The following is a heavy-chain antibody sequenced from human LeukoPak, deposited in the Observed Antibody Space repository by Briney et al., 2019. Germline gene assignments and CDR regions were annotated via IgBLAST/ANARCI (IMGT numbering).Heavy chain of an antibody. CDR1: GFTFSSYA. CDR3: AKGIGSGWFGDFDY. Sequence: PGGSLRLSCAASGFTFSSYAMSWARQAPGNGLEWVSAISGSGGSTYYADSVKGRFTISRDNSKNTLCLQMNSLRAEDTAVYYCAKGIGSGWFGDFDYWGQGTLVTVSS. V-gene: IGHV3-23*01. J-gene: IGHJ4*02. CDR2: ISGSGGST. D-gene: IGHD6-19*01.